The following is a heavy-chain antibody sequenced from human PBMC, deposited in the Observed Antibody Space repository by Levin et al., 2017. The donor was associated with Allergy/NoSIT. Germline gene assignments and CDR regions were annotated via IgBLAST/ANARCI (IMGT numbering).Heavy chain of an antibody. V-gene: IGHV3-21*01. CDR1: GFTFRSYN. D-gene: IGHD1-1*01. CDR3: ARVVNTTHFDY. J-gene: IGHJ4*02. CDR2: ISSRSSYI. Sequence: LSLTCAASGFTFRSYNMNWVRQAPGKGLEWVSSISSRSSYIYYADSVKGRFTISRDNAKNSLYLQMNSLRAEDTALYYCARVVNTTHFDYWGQGTLVTVSS.